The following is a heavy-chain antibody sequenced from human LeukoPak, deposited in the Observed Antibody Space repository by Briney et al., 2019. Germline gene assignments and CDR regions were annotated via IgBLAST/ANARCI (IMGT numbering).Heavy chain of an antibody. CDR1: GFTFSNAW. V-gene: IGHV3-15*01. CDR3: TTPLTLTTGFDYYYGMDV. CDR2: IKSKTDGGTT. J-gene: IGHJ6*02. Sequence: PGGSLRLSCAASGFTFSNAWMSWVRQAPGKGLEWVGRIKSKTDGGTTDYAAPVKGRFTISRDDSKNTLYLQMNSLKTEDTAVYYCTTPLTLTTGFDYYYGMDVWGQGTTVTVSS. D-gene: IGHD4-17*01.